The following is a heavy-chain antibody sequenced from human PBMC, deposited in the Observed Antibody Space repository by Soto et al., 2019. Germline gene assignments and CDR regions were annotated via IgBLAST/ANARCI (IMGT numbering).Heavy chain of an antibody. CDR2: IWYDGSNK. D-gene: IGHD3-16*01. CDR1: GFTFSSYG. Sequence: QVQLVESGGGVVQPGRSLRLSCAASGFTFSSYGMHWVRQAPGKGLEWVAVIWYDGSNKYYADYVKGRFTISRDNSKNTLYLQMNSLRAEDTAVYYCARDQMITFGGANWFDPWGQVTLVTVSS. J-gene: IGHJ5*02. CDR3: ARDQMITFGGANWFDP. V-gene: IGHV3-33*01.